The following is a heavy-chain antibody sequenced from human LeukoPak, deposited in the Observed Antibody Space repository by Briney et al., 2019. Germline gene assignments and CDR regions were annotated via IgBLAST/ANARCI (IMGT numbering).Heavy chain of an antibody. D-gene: IGHD1-26*01. J-gene: IGHJ6*01. V-gene: IGHV3-23*01. CDR2: ISCDGENK. CDR3: AKMKGHPRPKYYMDF. Sequence: GGSLRLSCAASGFTFSLFDMRWVRRPPGKGLEWVSVISCDGENKLYADSVKGRFTISSDNSNTTLNLEMNGLRAEDTAIYSCAKMKGHPRPKYYMDFWGQGTTVTVSS. CDR1: GFTFSLFD.